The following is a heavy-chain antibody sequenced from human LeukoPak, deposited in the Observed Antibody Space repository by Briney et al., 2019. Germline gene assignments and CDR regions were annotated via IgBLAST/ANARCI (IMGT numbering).Heavy chain of an antibody. Sequence: SETLSLTCTVSGGSISSSGYYWGWIRQPPGKGLEWIASIYYSGSTYYNPSLKSRVTISVDTSKNQLSLKLSSLTAADTAVYYCAGHEYSGSYYGLSWFDPWGQGTLVTVSS. CDR2: IYYSGST. CDR3: AGHEYSGSYYGLSWFDP. V-gene: IGHV4-39*01. CDR1: GGSISSSGYY. J-gene: IGHJ5*02. D-gene: IGHD1-26*01.